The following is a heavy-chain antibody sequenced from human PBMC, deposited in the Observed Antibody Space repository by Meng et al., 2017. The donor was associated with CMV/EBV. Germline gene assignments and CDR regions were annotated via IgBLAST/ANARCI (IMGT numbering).Heavy chain of an antibody. CDR3: ARTRYDSSGYDAYYYYAMDV. CDR2: IIPIFGTA. J-gene: IGHJ6*02. CDR1: GGTFSSYT. Sequence: VSCKASGGTFSSYTISWVRQAPGQGLEWMGGIIPIFGTASFAQKFQGRVTITTDESTAYMELSSLRSEDAAVYYCARTRYDSSGYDAYYYYAMDVWGQGTTVTVSS. V-gene: IGHV1-69*05. D-gene: IGHD3-22*01.